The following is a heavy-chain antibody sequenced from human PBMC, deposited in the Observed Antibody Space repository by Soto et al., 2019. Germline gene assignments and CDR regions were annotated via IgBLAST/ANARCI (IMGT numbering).Heavy chain of an antibody. D-gene: IGHD6-25*01. CDR2: ISHRGSP. CDR3: ARGAEAAAATWLFDS. J-gene: IGHJ4*02. Sequence: SETRSLTCAVYGGSFRGYYWTWIRQPPGKGLEWIGEISHRGSPNYNPSLKSRVTISVDTSKNQFSLKLSSVTAADTAVYYCARGAEAAAATWLFDSWSPGALVTVS. V-gene: IGHV4-34*01. CDR1: GGSFRGYY.